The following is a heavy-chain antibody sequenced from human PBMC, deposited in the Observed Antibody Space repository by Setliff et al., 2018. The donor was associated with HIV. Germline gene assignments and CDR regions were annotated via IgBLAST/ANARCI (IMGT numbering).Heavy chain of an antibody. D-gene: IGHD5-18*01. CDR3: ARAAYSYGYNDY. Sequence: SETLSLTCTVSGGSISTNDYFWVWIRQPPGKGLEWIGTISYSGSTYYNPSLKSRVTLSVDTSNNQFSLKLSSATAADTAVYYCARAAYSYGYNDYWGQGTLVTVSS. CDR1: GGSISTNDYF. J-gene: IGHJ4*02. CDR2: ISYSGST. V-gene: IGHV4-39*01.